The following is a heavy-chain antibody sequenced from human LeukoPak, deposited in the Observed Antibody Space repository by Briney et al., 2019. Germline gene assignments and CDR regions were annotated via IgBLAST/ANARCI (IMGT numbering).Heavy chain of an antibody. V-gene: IGHV4-34*01. Sequence: SETLSLTCAVDVGSFSDYYWSWIRQSPGKGLEWIGEMNQSGGTNYNPSLKSRVTMSVDTSKNQFSLKLSSVTAADTAVYYCAREIPWAFDIWGQGTMVTVSS. D-gene: IGHD2-21*01. CDR2: MNQSGGT. J-gene: IGHJ3*02. CDR1: VGSFSDYY. CDR3: AREIPWAFDI.